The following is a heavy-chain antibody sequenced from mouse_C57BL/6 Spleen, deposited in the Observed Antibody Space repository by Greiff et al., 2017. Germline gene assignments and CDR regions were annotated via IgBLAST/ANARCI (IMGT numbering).Heavy chain of an antibody. CDR2: ISDGGSYT. J-gene: IGHJ2*01. CDR3: AREGAPNYFDY. CDR1: GFTFSSYA. Sequence: EVQLQQSGGGLVKPGGSLKLSCAASGFTFSSYAMSWVRQTPEKRLEWVATISDGGSYTYYPDNVKGRFTISRDNAKNNLYLQMSHLKSEDTAMYYCAREGAPNYFDYWGQGTTLTVSS. V-gene: IGHV5-4*01.